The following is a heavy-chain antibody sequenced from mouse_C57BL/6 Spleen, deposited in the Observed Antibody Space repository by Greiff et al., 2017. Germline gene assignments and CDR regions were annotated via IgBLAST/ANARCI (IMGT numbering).Heavy chain of an antibody. CDR2: IDPEDGDT. V-gene: IGHV14-1*01. Sequence: EVQLVESGAELVRPGASVKLSCTASGFNIKDYYMHWVKQRPEQGLEWIGRIDPEDGDTEYAPKFQGKATMTADTSSNTAYLQLSSLTSGDTSVYYCTPLLWLRRGYYFDYWGQGTTLTVSS. J-gene: IGHJ2*01. CDR1: GFNIKDYY. D-gene: IGHD2-9*01. CDR3: TPLLWLRRGYYFDY.